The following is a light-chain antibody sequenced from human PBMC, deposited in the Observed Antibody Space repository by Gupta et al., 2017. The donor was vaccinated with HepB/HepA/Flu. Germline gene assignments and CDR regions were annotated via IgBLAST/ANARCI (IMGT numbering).Light chain of an antibody. Sequence: DIVMTQSPDSLAVSLGERATINCKSSQSVLYSYNNKNYLAWYQQKPGQPPKLLIYWASTRESGVPDRFSGSGSGTDFTLTISSRQAEDVAVYYCQQYDSTPQYTFGQGTKLEIK. CDR2: WAS. J-gene: IGKJ2*01. CDR3: QQYDSTPQYT. V-gene: IGKV4-1*01. CDR1: QSVLYSYNNKNY.